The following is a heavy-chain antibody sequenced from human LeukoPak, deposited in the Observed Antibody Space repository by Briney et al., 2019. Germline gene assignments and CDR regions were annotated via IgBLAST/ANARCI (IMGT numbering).Heavy chain of an antibody. CDR3: ARTPTSRTLLAYCGGDCYGLLDY. Sequence: VASVKVPCKASGYTFTSYDINWVRQATGQGLEWMGWMNPNSGNTGYAQKFQGRVTMTRNTSISTAYMELSSLRSEDTAVYYCARTPTSRTLLAYCGGDCYGLLDYWGQGTLVTVSS. CDR1: GYTFTSYD. CDR2: MNPNSGNT. V-gene: IGHV1-8*01. J-gene: IGHJ4*02. D-gene: IGHD2-21*02.